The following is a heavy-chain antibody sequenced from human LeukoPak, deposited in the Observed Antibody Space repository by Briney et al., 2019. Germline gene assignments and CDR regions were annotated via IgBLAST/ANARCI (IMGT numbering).Heavy chain of an antibody. CDR3: VRHRGWEVLVGP. D-gene: IGHD1-26*01. V-gene: IGHV4-34*01. Sequence: SETLSLTCGVYGGSLSDYNWDWIRQPPGKGLEWIGEINDGGGTNYNPSLKSRVTMSVDTSKNQFSLKVNSVIAADTAMYYCVRHRGWEVLVGPWGQGTLVTVSS. J-gene: IGHJ5*02. CDR1: GGSLSDYN. CDR2: INDGGGT.